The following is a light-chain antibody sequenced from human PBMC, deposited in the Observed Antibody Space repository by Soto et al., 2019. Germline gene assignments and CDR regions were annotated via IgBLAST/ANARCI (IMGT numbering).Light chain of an antibody. CDR3: SSYTSTITVV. J-gene: IGLJ3*02. Sequence: QSALTQPASVSGSPGQSITISCTGTSSDVGGYDYVSWYQQYPGKAPKLMIYDVSNRPSGVSNRFSGSKSGNTASLTISGLQAEDEDDYYCSSYTSTITVVFGGGTKLTVL. CDR1: SSDVGGYDY. V-gene: IGLV2-14*03. CDR2: DVS.